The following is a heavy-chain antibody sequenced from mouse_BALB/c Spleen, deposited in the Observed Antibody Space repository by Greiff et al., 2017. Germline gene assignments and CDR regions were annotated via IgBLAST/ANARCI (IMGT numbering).Heavy chain of an antibody. CDR1: GYAFSSSW. J-gene: IGHJ4*01. CDR3: ARATAMMDY. D-gene: IGHD1-2*01. CDR2: IYPGDGDT. Sequence: QVQLQQSGPELVKPGASVKISCKASGYAFSSSWMNWVKQRPGQGLEWIGRIYPGDGDTNYNGKFKGKATLTADKSSSTAYMQLSSLTSVDSAVYFCARATAMMDYWGQGTSVTVSS. V-gene: IGHV1-82*01.